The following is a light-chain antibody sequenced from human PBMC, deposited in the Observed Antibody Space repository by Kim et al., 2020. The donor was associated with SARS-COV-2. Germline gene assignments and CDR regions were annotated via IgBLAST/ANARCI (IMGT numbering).Light chain of an antibody. V-gene: IGLV1-47*01. CDR1: SSNIGSNY. Sequence: QSVLTQPPSASGTPGQRVTISCSGSSSNIGSNYVYWYQQLPGTAPKLLIYRNNQRPSGVPDRFSGSKSGTSASLAISGLRSEDEADYYCAAWDDSLSGQLWVFGGGTQLTVL. CDR3: AAWDDSLSGQLWV. J-gene: IGLJ3*02. CDR2: RNN.